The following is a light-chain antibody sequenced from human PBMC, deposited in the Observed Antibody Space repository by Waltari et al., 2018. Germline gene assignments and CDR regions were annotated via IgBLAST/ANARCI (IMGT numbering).Light chain of an antibody. J-gene: IGKJ1*01. CDR2: DAS. Sequence: DIQMTQSPSTLSASVGVTVTITCRASQSISSWLAWDQQKPGKAPKLLIYDASSLESGVPSRFSGSGSGTEFTLTISSLQPDDFATYYCQQYNSYSTWTFGQGTKVEIK. CDR3: QQYNSYSTWT. CDR1: QSISSW. V-gene: IGKV1-5*01.